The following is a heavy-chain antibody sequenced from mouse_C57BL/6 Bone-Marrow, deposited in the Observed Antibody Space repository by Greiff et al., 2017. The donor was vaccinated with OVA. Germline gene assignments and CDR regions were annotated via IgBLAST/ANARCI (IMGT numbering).Heavy chain of an antibody. V-gene: IGHV5-6*01. CDR3: ARGNGFLFAY. CDR1: GFTFSSYG. Sequence: EVQLVESGGDLVKPGGSLKLSCAASGFTFSSYGMSWVRQTPDKRLEWVATISSGGSYTYYPDSVKGRFTISRDNTKKTLYLQMSSLGSEDTALCYCARGNGFLFAYWGQGTLVTVSA. J-gene: IGHJ3*01. CDR2: ISSGGSYT.